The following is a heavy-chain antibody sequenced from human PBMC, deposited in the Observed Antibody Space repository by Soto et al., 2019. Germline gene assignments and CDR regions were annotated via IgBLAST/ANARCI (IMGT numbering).Heavy chain of an antibody. CDR2: ISHDGSNK. V-gene: IGHV3-30-3*01. CDR1: GFTFRSYA. D-gene: IGHD2-15*01. CDR3: ARGDREDIAVVIGVRPGEYGVDV. Sequence: GGSLRLSCAASGFTFRSYAMHWVRQAPGKGLECVAVISHDGSNKFYRDYVKGRFTISRDNSKNTLYLQINSLRYEDAAVYYCARGDREDIAVVIGVRPGEYGVDVWGQGTTVTVSS. J-gene: IGHJ6*02.